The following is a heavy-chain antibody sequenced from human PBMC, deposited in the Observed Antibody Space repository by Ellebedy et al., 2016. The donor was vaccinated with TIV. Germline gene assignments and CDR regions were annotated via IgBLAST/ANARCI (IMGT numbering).Heavy chain of an antibody. CDR3: ARHRGGAGADDALDI. D-gene: IGHD3-10*01. CDR2: IYYSGIT. J-gene: IGHJ3*02. Sequence: SETLSLTXTVSGDSIGSSTYYWGWIRQPPGKGLEWIGIIYYSGITYYNPSLKSRVIISVDTSKNQFSLKLSSVTAADTAVYYCARHRGGAGADDALDIWGQGTMVTVSS. CDR1: GDSIGSSTYY. V-gene: IGHV4-39*01.